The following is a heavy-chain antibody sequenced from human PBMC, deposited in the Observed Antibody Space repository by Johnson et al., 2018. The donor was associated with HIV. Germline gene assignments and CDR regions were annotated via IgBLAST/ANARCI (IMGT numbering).Heavy chain of an antibody. CDR3: ARDTPFDI. V-gene: IGHV3-30*14. CDR1: GLNFSDYG. J-gene: IGHJ3*02. Sequence: QVQLVESGGGVVQPGRSVRLSCAVSGLNFSDYGMHWVRQAPGKGLEWVAVISFDGSEEYYADSVKGRFTISRDNSKNTLYLQMNSLRAEDTAVYYCARDTPFDIWCQGTMVTVSS. CDR2: ISFDGSEE.